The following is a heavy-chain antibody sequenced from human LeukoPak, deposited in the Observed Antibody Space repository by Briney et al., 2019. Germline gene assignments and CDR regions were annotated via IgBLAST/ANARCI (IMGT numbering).Heavy chain of an antibody. D-gene: IGHD3-22*01. CDR3: AAALAGTYYYDSSGYYQFDY. Sequence: GGSLRLSCAASGFTFSSYAMSWVRQAPGKGLEWVSAISGSGGSTYYADSVKGRFTISGDNSKNTLYLQMNSLRAEDTAVYYCAAALAGTYYYDSSGYYQFDYWGQGTLVTVSS. V-gene: IGHV3-23*01. CDR2: ISGSGGST. CDR1: GFTFSSYA. J-gene: IGHJ4*02.